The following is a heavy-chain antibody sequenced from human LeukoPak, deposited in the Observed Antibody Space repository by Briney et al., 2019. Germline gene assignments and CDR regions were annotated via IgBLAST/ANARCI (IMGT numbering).Heavy chain of an antibody. Sequence: GASVKVSCKASEYTFASYDIYWVRQAAGQGLEWVGWVNPNSGNTGYAQKFQGRVTITADESTSTAYMELSSLRSEDTAVYYCARVRYDSSGYHYFDYWGQGTLVTVSS. J-gene: IGHJ4*02. V-gene: IGHV1-8*01. CDR3: ARVRYDSSGYHYFDY. CDR1: EYTFASYD. D-gene: IGHD3-22*01. CDR2: VNPNSGNT.